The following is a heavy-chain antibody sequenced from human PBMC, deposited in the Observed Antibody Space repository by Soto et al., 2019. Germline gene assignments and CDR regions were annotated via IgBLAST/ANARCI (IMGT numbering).Heavy chain of an antibody. CDR2: IYYSGST. Sequence: NPSETLSLTCTVSGGSISSSSYYWGWIRQPPGKGLEWIGSIYYSGSTYYNPSLKSRVTMSVDTSRSQFSLKLTSVTAMDTAVYYCARDKVGQQLAQLDYWGQGTLVTVSS. CDR1: GGSISSSSYY. J-gene: IGHJ4*02. CDR3: ARDKVGQQLAQLDY. V-gene: IGHV4-39*07. D-gene: IGHD6-13*01.